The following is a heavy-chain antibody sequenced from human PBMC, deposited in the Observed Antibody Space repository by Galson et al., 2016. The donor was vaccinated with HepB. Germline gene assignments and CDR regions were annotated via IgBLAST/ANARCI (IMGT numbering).Heavy chain of an antibody. CDR1: GGDFENWA. J-gene: IGHJ5*02. Sequence: SVKVSCKASGGDFENWAFSWVRQAPGQGLEWLGAIVPLTDTLRYAQKFQARVTFTADESTSTAYLELRGLRRDDTAIYYCARDGALMRNREWPVGLDPVGQGTLVIVSS. CDR3: ARDGALMRNREWPVGLDP. CDR2: IVPLTDTL. V-gene: IGHV1-69*13. D-gene: IGHD1-26*01.